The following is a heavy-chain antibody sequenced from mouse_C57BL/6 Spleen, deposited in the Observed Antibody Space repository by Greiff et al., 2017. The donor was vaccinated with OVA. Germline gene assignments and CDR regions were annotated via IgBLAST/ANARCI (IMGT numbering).Heavy chain of an antibody. CDR2: ISYDGSN. V-gene: IGHV3-6*01. J-gene: IGHJ4*01. D-gene: IGHD1-1*01. CDR1: GYSITSGYY. Sequence: ESGPGLVKPSQSLSLTCSVTGYSITSGYYWNWIRQFPGNKLEWMGYISYDGSNNYNPSLKNRISITRDTSKNQFFLKLNSVTTEDTATYYCARDDYGSYAMDYWGQGTSVTVSS. CDR3: ARDDYGSYAMDY.